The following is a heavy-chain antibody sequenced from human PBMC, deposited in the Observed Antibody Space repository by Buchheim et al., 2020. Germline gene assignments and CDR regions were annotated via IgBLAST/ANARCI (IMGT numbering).Heavy chain of an antibody. J-gene: IGHJ4*02. CDR3: AKDRGDGTYHFDY. CDR2: ISYDGSNN. Sequence: QVQLVESGGGVVQPGRSLRLSCAASGFTFSSNGMHWVRQAPGKGLEWVAFISYDGSNNYYADSVKGRFTISRDNSKNTLYLQMNSLRTEDTAVYYCAKDRGDGTYHFDYWGQGTL. V-gene: IGHV3-30*18. CDR1: GFTFSSNG. D-gene: IGHD1-1*01.